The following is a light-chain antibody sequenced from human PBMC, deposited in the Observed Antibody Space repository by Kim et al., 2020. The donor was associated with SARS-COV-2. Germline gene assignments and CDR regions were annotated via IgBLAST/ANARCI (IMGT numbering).Light chain of an antibody. V-gene: IGKV3-11*01. J-gene: IGKJ4*02. CDR2: DAS. CDR3: QLRTNWPPRIT. CDR1: QIVANY. Sequence: PGERATLSCRASQIVANYLAWYQQKPGQAPRLLIYDASNRATGIPPRFSGSGSGTDFTLTISSLEPEDFAVYYCQLRTNWPPRITFGGGTKVDIK.